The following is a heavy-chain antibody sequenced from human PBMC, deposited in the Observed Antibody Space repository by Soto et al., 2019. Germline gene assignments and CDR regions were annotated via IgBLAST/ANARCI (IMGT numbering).Heavy chain of an antibody. Sequence: QLQLQESGRGLLKPSETLSLTCSVSGYSISSTRHYWGWLRQPPGKGLEWIGNIYYSGTTDYNPSLENRVCISVDTSKNQCFRKLTSVTAAASAVYYCARPLDSGRACDICGHGTMVTVSS. CDR3: ARPLDSGRACDI. D-gene: IGHD4-17*01. CDR1: GYSISSTRHY. J-gene: IGHJ3*02. V-gene: IGHV4-39*01. CDR2: IYYSGTT.